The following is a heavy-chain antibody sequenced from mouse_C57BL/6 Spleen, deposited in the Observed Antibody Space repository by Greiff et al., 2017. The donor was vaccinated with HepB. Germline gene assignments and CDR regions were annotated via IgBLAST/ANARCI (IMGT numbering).Heavy chain of an antibody. J-gene: IGHJ1*03. CDR2: ISGGGGNT. CDR1: GFTFSSYT. D-gene: IGHD1-1*01. CDR3: ASPTTVVDWYFDV. V-gene: IGHV5-9*01. Sequence: EVQVVESGGGLVKPGGSLKLSCAASGFTFSSYTMSWVRQTPEKRLEWVATISGGGGNTYYPDSVKGRFTISRDNAKNTLYLQMSSLRSEDTALYYCASPTTVVDWYFDVWGTGTTVTVSS.